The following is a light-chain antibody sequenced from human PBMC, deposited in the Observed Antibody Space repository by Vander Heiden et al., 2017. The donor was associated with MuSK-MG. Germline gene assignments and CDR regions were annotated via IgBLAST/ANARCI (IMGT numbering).Light chain of an antibody. CDR1: HIGRKR. J-gene: IGLJ2*01. V-gene: IGLV3-21*02. CDR2: DDS. CDR3: QEWDSSSDHVV. Sequence: SSVLTQPPSVSVAPGQTARITCGGNHIGRKRVHWSPPPPCQPPVLVVYDDSGRRSGIPARFSGANSGNTATVTTSRVEAGDVADYYCQEWDSSSDHVVFGGGTKLTVL.